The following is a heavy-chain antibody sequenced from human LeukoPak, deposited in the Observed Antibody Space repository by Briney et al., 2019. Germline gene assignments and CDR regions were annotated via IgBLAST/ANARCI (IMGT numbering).Heavy chain of an antibody. CDR2: ICAYNGIT. CDR1: GYTFTSFG. V-gene: IGHV1-18*01. D-gene: IGHD6-13*01. Sequence: ASVKVSCKASGYTFTSFGISWVRQAPGQGLEWMGWICAYNGITKYGQKPQGRVTMTKDTSTSTAYMELRSLRSDDAAVYYCARDQMNIAAAGAYFDYWGQGTLVTVSS. CDR3: ARDQMNIAAAGAYFDY. J-gene: IGHJ4*02.